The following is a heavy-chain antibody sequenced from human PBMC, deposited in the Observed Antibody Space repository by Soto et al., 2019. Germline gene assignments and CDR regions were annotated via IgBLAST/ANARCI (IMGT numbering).Heavy chain of an antibody. CDR1: GGSFSGYY. D-gene: IGHD3-3*01. CDR2: INHSGST. Sequence: SETLSLTCAVYGGSFSGYYWSWIRQPPGKGLEWIGEINHSGSTNYNPSLKSRVTISVDTSKNQFSLKLSSVTAADTAVYYCASYDFWSGSRKYFQHWGQGTLVTVSS. CDR3: ASYDFWSGSRKYFQH. J-gene: IGHJ1*01. V-gene: IGHV4-34*01.